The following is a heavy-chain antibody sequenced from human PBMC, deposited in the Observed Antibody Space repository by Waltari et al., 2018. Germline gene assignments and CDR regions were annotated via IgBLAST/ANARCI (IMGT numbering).Heavy chain of an antibody. CDR3: ARDHSSSSGIDY. J-gene: IGHJ4*02. Sequence: EVQLVESGGGLVKPGGSLRLSCAASGFTFSSYSMNWVRQAPGKGLEWVSSISSSSSYRYYADSVKGRFTISRDNAKNSLYLQMNSLRAEDTAVYYCARDHSSSSGIDYWGQGTLVTVSS. V-gene: IGHV3-21*01. CDR2: ISSSSSYR. D-gene: IGHD6-6*01. CDR1: GFTFSSYS.